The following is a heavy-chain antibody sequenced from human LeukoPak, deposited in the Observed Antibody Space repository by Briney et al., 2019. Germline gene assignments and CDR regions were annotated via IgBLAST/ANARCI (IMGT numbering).Heavy chain of an antibody. CDR2: IIPIFGTA. Sequence: SVKVSCKASGGTFSGYAISWVRQAPGQGLEWMGGIIPIFGTANYAQKFQGRVTITADESTSTAYMELSSLRSEDTAVYYCARDRYTLAVAGHFDYWGQGTLVTVSS. D-gene: IGHD6-19*01. CDR1: GGTFSGYA. J-gene: IGHJ4*02. V-gene: IGHV1-69*13. CDR3: ARDRYTLAVAGHFDY.